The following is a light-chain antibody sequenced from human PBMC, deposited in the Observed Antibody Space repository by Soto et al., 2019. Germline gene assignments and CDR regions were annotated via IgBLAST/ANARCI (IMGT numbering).Light chain of an antibody. CDR2: WAS. J-gene: IGKJ4*01. CDR1: RSVLYSSNNKNY. V-gene: IGKV4-1*01. CDR3: QQYYSTPLT. Sequence: DIVMTQSPDSLAVSLGERATINCKSSRSVLYSSNNKNYLAWYQQKPRQPPKLLISWASSRESGVPDRFSGSGSGTDFTLTISSLQAEDVAVYYCQQYYSTPLTFGGGTKVEIK.